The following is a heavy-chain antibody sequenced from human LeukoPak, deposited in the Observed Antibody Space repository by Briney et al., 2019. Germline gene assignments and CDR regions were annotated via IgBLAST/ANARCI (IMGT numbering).Heavy chain of an antibody. V-gene: IGHV1-69*13. J-gene: IGHJ6*02. D-gene: IGHD6-13*01. CDR2: IIPIFGTA. Sequence: ASVKVSCKASGGTFSSYAISWVRLAPGQGLEWMGGIIPIFGTANYAQKFQGRVTITADESTSTAYMELSSLRSEDTAVYYCARSDSSWYRVYYYYGMDVWGQGTTVTVSS. CDR3: ARSDSSWYRVYYYYGMDV. CDR1: GGTFSSYA.